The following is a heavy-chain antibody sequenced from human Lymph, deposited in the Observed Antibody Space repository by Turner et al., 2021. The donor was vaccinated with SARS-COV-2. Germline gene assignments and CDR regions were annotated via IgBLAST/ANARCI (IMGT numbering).Heavy chain of an antibody. V-gene: IGHV4-30-4*01. CDR1: GGSISSGDYY. CDR2: IYSSGST. D-gene: IGHD2-8*01. J-gene: IGHJ4*02. CDR3: ARVVVLRRAYFDY. Sequence: QVQLQESGPGLVKPSQTLSLTCTVSGGSISSGDYYWSWIRQPPGKGLEWIGYIYSSGSTSYNPSLKSRVTISVDTSKNQFSLKLSSGTAADTAVYYCARVVVLRRAYFDYWGQGTLVTVSS.